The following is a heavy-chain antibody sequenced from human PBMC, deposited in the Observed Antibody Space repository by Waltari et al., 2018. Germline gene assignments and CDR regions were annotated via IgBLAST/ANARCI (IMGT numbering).Heavy chain of an antibody. V-gene: IGHV1-69*12. CDR3: ATEGSGSWNRDAFDV. Sequence: QVQLVQSGAEVKKPGSSVKVSCKASGGSLIADGFTWVRQAPGQGLEWMGGITPLSKTTNYAQKFQGRLTVTVDDSTKTAYMEMSRLTSEDTAVYYCATEGSGSWNRDAFDVWGQGTLVTVSS. CDR2: ITPLSKTT. D-gene: IGHD6-13*01. CDR1: GGSLIADG. J-gene: IGHJ3*01.